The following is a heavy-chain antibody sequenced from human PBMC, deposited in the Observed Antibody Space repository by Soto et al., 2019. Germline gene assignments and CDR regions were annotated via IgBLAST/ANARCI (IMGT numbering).Heavy chain of an antibody. CDR2: ISSSSSTI. V-gene: IGHV3-48*01. Sequence: GGSLRLSCAASGFTFSSYSMNWVRQAPGKGLEWVSYISSSSSTIYYADSVKGRFTISRDNAKNSLYLQMNSLRAEDTAVYYCARDDFWSAHSYYYYMDVWGKGTTVTVSS. CDR1: GFTFSSYS. D-gene: IGHD3-3*01. CDR3: ARDDFWSAHSYYYYMDV. J-gene: IGHJ6*03.